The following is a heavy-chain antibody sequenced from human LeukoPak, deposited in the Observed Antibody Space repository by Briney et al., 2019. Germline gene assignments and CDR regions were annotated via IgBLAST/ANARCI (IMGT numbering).Heavy chain of an antibody. V-gene: IGHV1-18*01. CDR3: ARESGSGSYYPFDY. CDR1: GYTFTNYG. J-gene: IGHJ4*02. D-gene: IGHD3-10*01. Sequence: GASVKVSCKASGYTFTNYGINWVRQAPGQGLEWMGWISVYNGNTNYAQKVQGRVTMTTDTSTSTAYMELRSLRSGDTAMYYCARESGSGSYYPFDYWGQGTLATVSS. CDR2: ISVYNGNT.